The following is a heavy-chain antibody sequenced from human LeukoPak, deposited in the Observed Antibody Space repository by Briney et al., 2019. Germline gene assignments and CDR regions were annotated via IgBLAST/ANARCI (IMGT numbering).Heavy chain of an antibody. CDR2: INPNSGGT. V-gene: IGHV1-2*02. CDR1: GYTFTGYY. J-gene: IGHJ4*02. Sequence: GASVKVSCKASGYTFTGYYMHWVRQAPGQGLEWMGWINPNSGGTNYAQKFQGRVTMTRDTSISTAYMELSRLRSDDTAVYYCARDSERITIFGVVIRGYFDYWGQGTLVTVSS. CDR3: ARDSERITIFGVVIRGYFDY. D-gene: IGHD3-3*01.